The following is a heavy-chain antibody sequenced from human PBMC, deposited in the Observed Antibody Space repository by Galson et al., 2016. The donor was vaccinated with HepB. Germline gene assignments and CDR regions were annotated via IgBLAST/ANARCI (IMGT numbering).Heavy chain of an antibody. CDR2: IYPGDSDT. CDR1: GYSFTSYW. Sequence: SGAEVKKPGESLKISCKGSGYSFTSYWIGWVRQMPGKGLEWMGIIYPGDSDTRYSPSFQGQVTISVDKSISTAYLQWSSLKASDTAMYYCARLGLGWEFLSYYYGMDVWGQGTTVTVSS. V-gene: IGHV5-51*01. CDR3: ARLGLGWEFLSYYYGMDV. J-gene: IGHJ6*02. D-gene: IGHD3-10*01.